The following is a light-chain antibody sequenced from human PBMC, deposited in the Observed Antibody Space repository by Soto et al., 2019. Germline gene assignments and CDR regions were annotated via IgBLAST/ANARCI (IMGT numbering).Light chain of an antibody. V-gene: IGLV3-21*02. Sequence: SYELTQPHSVSVATAQTGPRTSGGNNVGSKSVHWYQQKSGQAPVVVVYDDSDRPSGIPERFSGSNSGNTATLTISRVEAGDEADYYCQVWDDSTDHIYVFGTGTKVTVL. CDR1: NVGSKS. J-gene: IGLJ1*01. CDR3: QVWDDSTDHIYV. CDR2: DDS.